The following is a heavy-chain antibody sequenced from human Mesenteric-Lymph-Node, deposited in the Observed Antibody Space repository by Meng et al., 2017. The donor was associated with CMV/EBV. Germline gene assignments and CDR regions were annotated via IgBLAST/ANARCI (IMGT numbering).Heavy chain of an antibody. V-gene: IGHV3-48*03. J-gene: IGHJ4*02. CDR1: GFTFSSYS. CDR3: ARDRSDSGAWPILDS. D-gene: IGHD6-19*01. CDR2: ISFTGHSI. Sequence: GESLKISCAASGFTFSSYSLNWVRQAPGKGLEWIAHISFTGHSIYYADSVKGRFTISRDNAKKAIYLQMNSLRADDTAVYYCARDRSDSGAWPILDSWGQGSLVTVSS.